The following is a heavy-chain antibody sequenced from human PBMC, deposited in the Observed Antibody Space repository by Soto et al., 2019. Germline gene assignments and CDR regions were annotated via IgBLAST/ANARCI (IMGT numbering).Heavy chain of an antibody. V-gene: IGHV4-31*03. D-gene: IGHD4-17*01. CDR2: IYYSGST. Sequence: TLSLTCTVSGCSMSSGGYYWSWIRQHPGKGLEWIGYIYYSGSTYYNPSLKSRVTISVDTSKNQFSLKLSSVTAADTAVYYCARDSGLRSALDYWGHGTLVTVSS. J-gene: IGHJ4*01. CDR1: GCSMSSGGYY. CDR3: ARDSGLRSALDY.